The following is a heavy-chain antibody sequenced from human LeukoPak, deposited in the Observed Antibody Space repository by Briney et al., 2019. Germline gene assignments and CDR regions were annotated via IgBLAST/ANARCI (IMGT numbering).Heavy chain of an antibody. V-gene: IGHV3-23*01. D-gene: IGHD2-2*01. CDR3: AANIVVVPAADYYMDV. CDR2: ISGSGGST. CDR1: GFTFSSYA. J-gene: IGHJ6*03. Sequence: GGSLRLSCAASGFTFSSYAMSWVRQAPGKGLEWVSAISGSGGSTYYADSVKGRFTISRDNSKNTLYLQMNSLRAEDTAVYYCAANIVVVPAADYYMDVWGKGTTVTVSS.